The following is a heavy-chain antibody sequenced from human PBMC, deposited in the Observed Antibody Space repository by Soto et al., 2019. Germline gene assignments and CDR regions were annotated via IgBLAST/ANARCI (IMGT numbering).Heavy chain of an antibody. CDR3: ARGRGEFDA. CDR2: INHSGNT. D-gene: IGHD2-21*01. Sequence: SETLSLTCAVYGASLSDNYCNWLRQPPGKGLEWIGEINHSGNTNYNPSLRSRVTISIDTSKNQLSLNLRSVSAADTAVYYCARGRGEFDAWGKGTPVTVSS. CDR1: GASLSDNY. V-gene: IGHV4-34*01. J-gene: IGHJ5*02.